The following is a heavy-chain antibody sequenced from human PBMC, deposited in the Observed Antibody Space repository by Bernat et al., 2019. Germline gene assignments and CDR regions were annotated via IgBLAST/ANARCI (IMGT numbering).Heavy chain of an antibody. J-gene: IGHJ3*02. V-gene: IGHV3-33*01. Sequence: QVHLVESGGGVVQPGRSLRLSCAASGFTFSSYGMHWVRQAPGKGLEWVAVIWYDGSNKYYADSVKGRFTISRDNSKNTLYLQMNSLRAEDTAVYYCAREIRGRAFDIWGQGTMVTVSS. CDR1: GFTFSSYG. CDR3: AREIRGRAFDI. CDR2: IWYDGSNK. D-gene: IGHD3-3*01.